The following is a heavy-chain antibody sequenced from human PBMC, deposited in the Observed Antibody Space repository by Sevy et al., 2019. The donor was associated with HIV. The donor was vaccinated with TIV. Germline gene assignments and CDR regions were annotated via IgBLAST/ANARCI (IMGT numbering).Heavy chain of an antibody. CDR2: ISGSGGTT. J-gene: IGHJ4*02. CDR1: GFIFSNYA. D-gene: IGHD2-2*01. Sequence: GGSLRLSCATSGFIFSNYAMSWVRQAPGKGLEWVSDISGSGGTTYYADAVRGRFTISRDNSKNTLYLQMDSLRAEDTAVYYCAKLQSGDCSRTSCRDYCFGSWGQGTLVTVSS. CDR3: AKLQSGDCSRTSCRDYCFGS. V-gene: IGHV3-23*01.